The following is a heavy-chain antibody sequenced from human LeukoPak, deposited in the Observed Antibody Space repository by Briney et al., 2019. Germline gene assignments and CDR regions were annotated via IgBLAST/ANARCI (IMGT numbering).Heavy chain of an antibody. Sequence: SDTMSLTCAVYGGSFSGYYWSWIRQPPGKGLEWIGEINHSGSTNYNPSLKSRVTISVDTSKNQFSLKLSSVTAADTAVYYCARGTDLKPFDYWGQGTLATVSS. D-gene: IGHD3-3*01. CDR3: ARGTDLKPFDY. V-gene: IGHV4-34*01. CDR2: INHSGST. CDR1: GGSFSGYY. J-gene: IGHJ4*02.